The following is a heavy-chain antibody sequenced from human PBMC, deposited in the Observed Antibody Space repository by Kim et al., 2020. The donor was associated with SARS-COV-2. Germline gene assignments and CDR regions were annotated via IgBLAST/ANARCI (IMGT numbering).Heavy chain of an antibody. CDR3: ARDLRDDFWGGSSHYLDY. CDR1: GFTFSDYY. J-gene: IGHJ4*02. Sequence: GGSLRLSCAASGFTFSDYYMSWIRQAPGRGLEWVSYISSAGTTIYNTDSVKGRFSISRDNAKNSLYLHMNSLRDEDTAVYYCARDLRDDFWGGSSHYLDYWGQGTLVTVSS. V-gene: IGHV3-11*01. D-gene: IGHD3-3*01. CDR2: ISSAGTTI.